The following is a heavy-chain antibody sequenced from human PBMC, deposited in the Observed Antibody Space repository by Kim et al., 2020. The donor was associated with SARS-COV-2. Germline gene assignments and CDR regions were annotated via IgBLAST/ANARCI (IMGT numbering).Heavy chain of an antibody. V-gene: IGHV4-39*01. J-gene: IGHJ4*02. CDR3: ARQGIVVVPAAIDY. CDR2: IYYSGST. CDR1: GGSISSSSYY. Sequence: SETLSLTCTVSGGSISSSSYYWGWIRQPPGKGREWIGSIYYSGSTYYNPSLKSRVTISVDTAKNQFSLKLSSVTAADTAVYYCARQGIVVVPAAIDYWGQGTLGTVSS. D-gene: IGHD2-2*01.